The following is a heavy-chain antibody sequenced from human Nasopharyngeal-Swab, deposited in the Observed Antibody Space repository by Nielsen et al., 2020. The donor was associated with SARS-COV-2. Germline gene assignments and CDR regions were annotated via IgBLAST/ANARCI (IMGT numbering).Heavy chain of an antibody. Sequence: GESLKISCAASGFTFSSYAMNWVRQAPGKGLEWVSAISGSGGSTYYADSVKGRFTISRDNSKNTLYLQMNSLRAEDTAVYYCAKDPDGDYGGNWFDPWGQGTLVTVSS. D-gene: IGHD4-17*01. J-gene: IGHJ5*02. V-gene: IGHV3-23*01. CDR1: GFTFSSYA. CDR2: ISGSGGST. CDR3: AKDPDGDYGGNWFDP.